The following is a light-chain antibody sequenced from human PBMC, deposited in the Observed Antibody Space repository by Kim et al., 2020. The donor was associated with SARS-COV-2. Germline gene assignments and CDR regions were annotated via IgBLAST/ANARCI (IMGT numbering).Light chain of an antibody. Sequence: VCPGARATLSCRASQRVSSILAWYQQKPGRAPRLLIYRASTRATGIPARFSGSGSGTEFTLTISSLQSEAFAVYYCQQYNNWPPYTFGQGTKLEI. V-gene: IGKV3-15*01. J-gene: IGKJ2*01. CDR1: QRVSSI. CDR3: QQYNNWPPYT. CDR2: RAS.